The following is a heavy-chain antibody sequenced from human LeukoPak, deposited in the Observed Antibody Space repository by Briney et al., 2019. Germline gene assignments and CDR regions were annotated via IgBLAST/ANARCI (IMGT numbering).Heavy chain of an antibody. CDR2: INHSGST. V-gene: IGHV4-34*01. Sequence: PSETLSLTCAVYGGSFSGYYWSWIRQPPGKGLEWIGEINHSGSTNYNPFLKSRVTISVDTSKNQFSLKLSSVTAADTAVYYCARAWFRFDPWGQGTLVTVSS. J-gene: IGHJ5*02. D-gene: IGHD3-10*01. CDR1: GGSFSGYY. CDR3: ARAWFRFDP.